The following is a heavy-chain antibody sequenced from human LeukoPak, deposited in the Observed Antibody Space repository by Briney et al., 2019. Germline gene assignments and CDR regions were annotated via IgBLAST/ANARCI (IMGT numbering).Heavy chain of an antibody. V-gene: IGHV1-2*02. Sequence: ASVKVSCKASGYTFTGYYMHWVRQAPGQGLEWMGWINPNSGGTNYAQKFQGRVAMTRDTSISTAYMELSRLRSDDTAVYYCARGVGATSNYYYFYGMDVWGQGTTVTVSS. D-gene: IGHD1-26*01. CDR3: ARGVGATSNYYYFYGMDV. J-gene: IGHJ6*02. CDR2: INPNSGGT. CDR1: GYTFTGYY.